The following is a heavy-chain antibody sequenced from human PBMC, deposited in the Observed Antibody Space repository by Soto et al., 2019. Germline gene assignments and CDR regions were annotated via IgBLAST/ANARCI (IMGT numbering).Heavy chain of an antibody. J-gene: IGHJ4*02. CDR1: GGSISPFY. V-gene: IGHV4-59*01. Sequence: XETLSLTCTVPGGSISPFYWSWVRQPPGKGLEWIGYLYYSGNTNYNPSLKSRVTISVDASKNQVSLRLTSVTAADTAVYYCARVGGVAARTFDYWGQGPVVTVSS. D-gene: IGHD2-15*01. CDR2: LYYSGNT. CDR3: ARVGGVAARTFDY.